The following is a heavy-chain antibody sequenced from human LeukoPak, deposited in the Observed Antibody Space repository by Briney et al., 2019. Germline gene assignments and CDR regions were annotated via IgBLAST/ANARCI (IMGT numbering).Heavy chain of an antibody. CDR2: IRQDASAV. J-gene: IGHJ4*02. D-gene: IGHD3-22*01. V-gene: IGHV3-7*04. CDR1: GFTFSNYY. Sequence: PGGSLRLSCAASGFTFSNYYMSWVRQAPGKGLELVANIRQDASAVLQVDSLKGRFTVSRDNTKNSLYLQMSSLRVEDTAVYYCARWIHDSAAWRLDYWGRGALVTVSS. CDR3: ARWIHDSAAWRLDY.